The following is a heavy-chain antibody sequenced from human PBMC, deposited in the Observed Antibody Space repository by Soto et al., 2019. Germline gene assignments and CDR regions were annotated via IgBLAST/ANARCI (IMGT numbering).Heavy chain of an antibody. D-gene: IGHD2-2*02. Sequence: EVQLVESGGGLVKPGGSLRLSCAASGFTFSSYSMNWVRQAPGKGLEWVSSISSSSSYIYYADSVKGRFTISRDNAKNSLYLQMNSLRAEDTAVYYCARDSICSSTSCYMGTFDYWGQGNLVTVSS. V-gene: IGHV3-21*01. J-gene: IGHJ4*02. CDR3: ARDSICSSTSCYMGTFDY. CDR2: ISSSSSYI. CDR1: GFTFSSYS.